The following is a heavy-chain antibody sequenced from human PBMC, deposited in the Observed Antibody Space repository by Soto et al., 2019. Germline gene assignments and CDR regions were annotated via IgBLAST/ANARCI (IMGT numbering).Heavy chain of an antibody. CDR2: INPDNGNT. D-gene: IGHD2-15*01. CDR1: GYTFTSYT. V-gene: IGHV1-3*01. Sequence: VKFSIKTSGYTFTSYTMNWVRQAPGQRLEWMGWINPDNGNTKSSQKFQDRVIITRDTSASTAYMDLSSLRSEDTAVYYCARGIATGQLDPWGQGTLVTVSS. CDR3: ARGIATGQLDP. J-gene: IGHJ5*02.